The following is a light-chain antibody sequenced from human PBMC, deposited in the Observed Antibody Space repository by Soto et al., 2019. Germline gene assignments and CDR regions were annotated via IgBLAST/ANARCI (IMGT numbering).Light chain of an antibody. V-gene: IGKV3-20*01. CDR2: GAS. CDR1: QSVTNNY. J-gene: IGKJ5*01. Sequence: EIVMTQSPATLSVSPGERVTLSCRASQSVTNNYLAWYQQKPGQAPRLLIFGASTRATGIPDRFSGSGSGTDFTLTISRVEPADFAVYYCQQYGRSPPITFGQGTRLEIK. CDR3: QQYGRSPPIT.